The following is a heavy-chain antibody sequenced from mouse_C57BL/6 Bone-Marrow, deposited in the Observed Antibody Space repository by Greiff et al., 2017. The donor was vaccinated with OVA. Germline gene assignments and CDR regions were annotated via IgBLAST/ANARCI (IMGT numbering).Heavy chain of an antibody. V-gene: IGHV14-4*01. CDR2: IDPENGDT. D-gene: IGHD2-3*01. J-gene: IGHJ3*01. Sequence: VQLKQSGAELVRPGASVKLSCTASGFNIKDDYMHWVKQRPEQGLEWIGWIDPENGDTEYASKFQGKATITADTSSNTAYRQLSSLTSEDTAVYYCTTGDGYSFAYWGQGTLVTVSA. CDR3: TTGDGYSFAY. CDR1: GFNIKDDY.